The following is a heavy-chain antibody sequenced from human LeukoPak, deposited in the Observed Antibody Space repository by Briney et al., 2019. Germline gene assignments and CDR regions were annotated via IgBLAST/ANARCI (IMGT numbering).Heavy chain of an antibody. D-gene: IGHD3-3*01. CDR2: IQFDGSNE. CDR1: GFIFSTYG. Sequence: GGSLRLSCAASGFIFSTYGMHWVRQAPGKGLEWVAFIQFDGSNEFCADSVKGRFTISRDNFKNTLFLQMNSLRAEDTAVYYCAKEAASGYSPHYYFDYWGQGTLVTVSS. J-gene: IGHJ4*02. V-gene: IGHV3-30*02. CDR3: AKEAASGYSPHYYFDY.